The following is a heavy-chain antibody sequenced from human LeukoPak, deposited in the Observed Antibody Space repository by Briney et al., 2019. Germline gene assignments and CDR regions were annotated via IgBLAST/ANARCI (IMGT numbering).Heavy chain of an antibody. D-gene: IGHD6-6*01. CDR1: GGSISSYY. Sequence: PSETLSLTCTVSGGSISSYYWSWIRQPPGMGLEWIGYIYYSGSTNYNPSLKSRVTISVDTSKNQFSLKLSSVTAADTAVYYCARHRGSSRFDYWGQGTLVTVSS. CDR3: ARHRGSSRFDY. CDR2: IYYSGST. J-gene: IGHJ4*02. V-gene: IGHV4-59*08.